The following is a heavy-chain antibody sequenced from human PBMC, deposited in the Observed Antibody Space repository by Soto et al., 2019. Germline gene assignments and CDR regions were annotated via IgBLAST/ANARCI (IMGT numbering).Heavy chain of an antibody. CDR3: ARDLDCSSTSCPRRLFDY. CDR2: ISAYNGNT. Sequence: ASVKVSCKASGYTFTSYGISWVRQAPGQGLEWMGWISAYNGNTNYAQKLQGRVTMTTDTSTSTAYMELRSLRSDDTAVYYCARDLDCSSTSCPRRLFDYWGQGTLVTSPQ. D-gene: IGHD2-2*01. V-gene: IGHV1-18*01. J-gene: IGHJ4*02. CDR1: GYTFTSYG.